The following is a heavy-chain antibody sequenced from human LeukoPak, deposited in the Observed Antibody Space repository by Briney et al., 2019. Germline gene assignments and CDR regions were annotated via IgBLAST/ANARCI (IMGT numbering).Heavy chain of an antibody. V-gene: IGHV4-39*07. CDR1: GGSISSSSYY. J-gene: IGHJ4*02. Sequence: SETLSLTCTVSGGSISSSSYYWGWIRQPPGKGLEWIGSIYYSGSTYYNPSLKSRVTISVDTSKNQFSLKLSSVTAADTAVYYCARETHGHSSGWYLGTGYYFDYWGQGTLVTVSS. CDR3: ARETHGHSSGWYLGTGYYFDY. D-gene: IGHD6-19*01. CDR2: IYYSGST.